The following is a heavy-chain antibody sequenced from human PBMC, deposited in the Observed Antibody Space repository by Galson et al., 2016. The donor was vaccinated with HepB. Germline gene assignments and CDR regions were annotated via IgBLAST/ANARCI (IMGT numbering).Heavy chain of an antibody. V-gene: IGHV3-33*01. CDR2: IWYDGSNK. CDR1: GFTFSSYG. CDR3: SRVLGELLEYSPLDY. Sequence: SLRLSCAASGFTFSSYGMYWVRQAPGKGLEWVAVIWYDGSNKYYADSVKGRFTISRDNSKNTLYLQMNSLRAEDTAVYYCSRVLGELLEYSPLDYWGQGTLVTVSS. D-gene: IGHD3-10*02. J-gene: IGHJ4*02.